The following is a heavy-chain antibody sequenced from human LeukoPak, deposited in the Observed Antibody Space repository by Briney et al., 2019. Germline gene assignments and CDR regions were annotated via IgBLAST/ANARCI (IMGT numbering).Heavy chain of an antibody. D-gene: IGHD1-1*01. CDR3: ARDGGRVNL. V-gene: IGHV4-31*03. J-gene: IGHJ4*02. CDR2: IYKSGSD. CDR1: GGSLSRGGYY. Sequence: PSETLSLTCPVSGGSLSRGGYYWSWIRPHPGKGLPWIGYIYKSGSDYYNPSLKCRVTISVDSSKNQCSLKLSSVTAADRAVYYCARDGGRVNLWGQGTLVTVSS.